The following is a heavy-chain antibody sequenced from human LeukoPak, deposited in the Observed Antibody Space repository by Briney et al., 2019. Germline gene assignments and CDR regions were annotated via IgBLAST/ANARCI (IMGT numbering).Heavy chain of an antibody. D-gene: IGHD6-19*01. Sequence: GGSLRLSCAASGFTFTNSAMTWVRQAPGKGLEWVSTVSGSGGNTYYADSVKGRFTISRDNSENALYLQMNSLRAQDTAVYYCAKSLAVPGSPDYWGQGTLVTVSS. CDR1: GFTFTNSA. CDR3: AKSLAVPGSPDY. J-gene: IGHJ4*02. V-gene: IGHV3-23*01. CDR2: VSGSGGNT.